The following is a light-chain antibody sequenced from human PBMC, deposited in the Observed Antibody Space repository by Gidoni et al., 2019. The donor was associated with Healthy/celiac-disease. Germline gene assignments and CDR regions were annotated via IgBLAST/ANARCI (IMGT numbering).Light chain of an antibody. V-gene: IGKV1-39*01. CDR2: AAS. CDR3: QQSYSTRT. CDR1: QSISSY. J-gene: IGKJ1*01. Sequence: DIQMTQSPSSLSASVGDRVTITCRASQSISSYLNWYQQKPGKAPKLLIYAASSLQSGVPSRFSGSGSGTDFTLTISSLQPEDFATYYFQQSYSTRTFGQXTKVEIK.